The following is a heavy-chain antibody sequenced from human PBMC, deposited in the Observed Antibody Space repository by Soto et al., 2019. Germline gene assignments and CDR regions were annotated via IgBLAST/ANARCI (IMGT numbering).Heavy chain of an antibody. CDR2: ISPYNDDT. J-gene: IGHJ6*02. D-gene: IGHD3-22*01. CDR1: GYTFTGYY. Sequence: ASVKVSCKASGYTFTGYYMHWVRQAPGQGLEWLGWISPYNDDTKYAQRLQGRVTMTTDTSTRTAYMDIRGLRSDDTAIYYCARGGYYDSSGARNYHYYGMDVWGQGTTVTVSS. CDR3: ARGGYYDSSGARNYHYYGMDV. V-gene: IGHV1-18*04.